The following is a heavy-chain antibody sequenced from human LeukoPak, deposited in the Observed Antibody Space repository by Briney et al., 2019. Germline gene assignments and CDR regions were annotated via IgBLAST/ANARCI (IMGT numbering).Heavy chain of an antibody. CDR3: ARDRAPSGSYYSYYFDY. J-gene: IGHJ4*02. Sequence: PGGSLRLSCAASGFTFSSYAMSWVRQAPGKGLEWVSAISGSGGSTYYADSVKGRFTISRDNSKNTLYLQMNSLRAEDTAVYYCARDRAPSGSYYSYYFDYWGQGTLVTVSS. CDR1: GFTFSSYA. V-gene: IGHV3-23*01. D-gene: IGHD1-26*01. CDR2: ISGSGGST.